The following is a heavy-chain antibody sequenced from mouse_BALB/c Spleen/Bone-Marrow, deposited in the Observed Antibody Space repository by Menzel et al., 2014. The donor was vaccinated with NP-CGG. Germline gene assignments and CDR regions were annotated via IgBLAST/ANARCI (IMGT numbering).Heavy chain of an antibody. CDR3: ARYLHYYGSSYGYFDA. D-gene: IGHD1-1*01. CDR2: INPSNGRT. J-gene: IGHJ1*01. CDR1: GYTFTSYW. Sequence: VQLQESGAELVKPGASVKLSCKASGYTFTSYWMHWVKQRLGQGLEWIGEINPSNGRTNYNEKFKSKATLTADKSSSTAYMQLSSLTSEDSAVYYCARYLHYYGSSYGYFDAWGAGTTVTVSS. V-gene: IGHV1S81*02.